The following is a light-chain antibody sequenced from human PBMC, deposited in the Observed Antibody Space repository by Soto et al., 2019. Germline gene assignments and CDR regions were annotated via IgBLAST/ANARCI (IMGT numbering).Light chain of an antibody. Sequence: EIVMTQSPATLSVSPGERATLSCRASQSVSSNLAWYQQKLGQAPRLLIYGASTRATGIPARFRGSGSGTEFTLTISSLQSEDFAVYYCQHYNNWPPWTFGQGTKVEIK. CDR3: QHYNNWPPWT. J-gene: IGKJ1*01. CDR2: GAS. CDR1: QSVSSN. V-gene: IGKV3-15*01.